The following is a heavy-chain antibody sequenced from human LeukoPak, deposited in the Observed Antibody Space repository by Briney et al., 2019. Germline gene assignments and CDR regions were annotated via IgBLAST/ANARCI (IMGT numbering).Heavy chain of an antibody. CDR2: MNPNSGGT. Sequence: PSVKVSCKASGYTFTGYYVHWVRQAPGQGLEWMGWMNPNSGGTKYAQKVQGRVTMTTDTSTTTAYMELRSLRSDDTAVYYCARGLGRTVMVTRGGVRFDYWGQGTLVTVSS. D-gene: IGHD5-18*01. J-gene: IGHJ4*02. V-gene: IGHV1-2*02. CDR1: GYTFTGYY. CDR3: ARGLGRTVMVTRGGVRFDY.